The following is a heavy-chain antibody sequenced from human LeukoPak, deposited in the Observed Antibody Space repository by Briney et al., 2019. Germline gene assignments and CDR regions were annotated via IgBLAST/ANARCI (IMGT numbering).Heavy chain of an antibody. CDR1: GYTFTGYY. D-gene: IGHD3-9*01. J-gene: IGHJ5*02. Sequence: ASVKVSCKASGYTFTGYYMHWVRQAPGQGLEWMGWINPNSGGTNYAQKFQGRVTMTRDTSISTAYMELSRLRSDDTAVYYCARDSTRVLRYFDWTSRGNWFDPWGQGTLVTVSS. V-gene: IGHV1-2*02. CDR3: ARDSTRVLRYFDWTSRGNWFDP. CDR2: INPNSGGT.